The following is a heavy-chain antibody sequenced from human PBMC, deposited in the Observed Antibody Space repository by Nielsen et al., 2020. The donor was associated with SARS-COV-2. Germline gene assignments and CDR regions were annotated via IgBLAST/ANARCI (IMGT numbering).Heavy chain of an antibody. Sequence: GESLKISCAASGFTFSSYSMNWVRQAPGKGLEWVSSISSSSSYIYYADSVKGRFTISRDNAKNSLYLQMNSLRAEDTAVYYCLSGSPPDDYFDYWGQGTLVTVSS. CDR1: GFTFSSYS. CDR3: LSGSPPDDYFDY. J-gene: IGHJ4*02. V-gene: IGHV3-21*01. CDR2: ISSSSSYI.